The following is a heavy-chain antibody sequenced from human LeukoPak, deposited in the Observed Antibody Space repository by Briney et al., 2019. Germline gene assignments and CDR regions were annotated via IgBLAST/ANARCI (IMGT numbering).Heavy chain of an antibody. J-gene: IGHJ3*02. CDR1: GFTFSDSW. Sequence: GGSLRLSCAASGFTFSDSWMSWVRQAPGKGLEWVGRITRKTDGETTGYAAPVKGRFTISRDDSKNTLYLQMNSLKIEDTAVYYCGTGSASDIWGQGTMVTVSS. V-gene: IGHV3-15*01. CDR2: ITRKTDGETT. D-gene: IGHD7-27*01. CDR3: GTGSASDI.